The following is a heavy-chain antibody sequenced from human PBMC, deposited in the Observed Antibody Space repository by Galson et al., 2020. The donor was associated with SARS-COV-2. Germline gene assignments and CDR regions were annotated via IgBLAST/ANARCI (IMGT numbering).Heavy chain of an antibody. CDR3: ARAPITMIVVVDAFDI. D-gene: IGHD3-22*01. Sequence: ETSETLSLTCTVSGGSISSGGYYWSWIRPHTGTGLEWIGYIYYSGSTYYTPSLQSRVTITVDTSKNQFSLKLSSVTAADTAVYYCARAPITMIVVVDAFDIWGQGTMVTVSS. V-gene: IGHV4-31*03. CDR1: GGSISSGGYY. J-gene: IGHJ3*02. CDR2: IYYSGST.